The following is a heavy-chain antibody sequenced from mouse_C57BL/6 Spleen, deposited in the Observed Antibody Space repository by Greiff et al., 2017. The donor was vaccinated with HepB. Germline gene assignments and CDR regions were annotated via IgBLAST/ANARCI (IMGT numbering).Heavy chain of an antibody. D-gene: IGHD5-1*01. V-gene: IGHV1-4*01. Sequence: QVQLKQSGAELARPGASVKMSCKASGYTFTSYTMHWVKQRPGQGLEWIGYINPSSGYTKYNQKFKDKATLTADKSSSTAYMQLSSLTSEDSAVYYCARDLPGDAMDYWGQGTSVTVSS. CDR3: ARDLPGDAMDY. CDR1: GYTFTSYT. J-gene: IGHJ4*01. CDR2: INPSSGYT.